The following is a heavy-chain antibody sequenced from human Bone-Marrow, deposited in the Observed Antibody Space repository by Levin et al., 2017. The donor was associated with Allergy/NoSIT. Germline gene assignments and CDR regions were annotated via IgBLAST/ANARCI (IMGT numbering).Heavy chain of an antibody. Sequence: GESLKISCVASGFTFNDFAMNWVRQSPGKGLEWVSGITASGRSTSYAESVKGRFTISRDSSKNTVYLQMNSLRVEDSAMYFCAKGQSSSYQYFYGMDVWGQGINVSVS. J-gene: IGHJ6*02. D-gene: IGHD6-6*01. V-gene: IGHV3-23*01. CDR2: ITASGRST. CDR3: AKGQSSSYQYFYGMDV. CDR1: GFTFNDFA.